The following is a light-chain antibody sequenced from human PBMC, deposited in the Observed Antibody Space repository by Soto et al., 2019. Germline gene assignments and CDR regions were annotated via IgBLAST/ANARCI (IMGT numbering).Light chain of an antibody. CDR1: SSDVGNYNL. V-gene: IGLV2-23*01. CDR3: CSYARSNSWV. Sequence: QSVLTQPASVSGSPGQSITISCTGASSDVGNYNLVSWYQQHPGKAPKLMIYEGSNRLSGVSNRFSGSKSGNTASLTISGLQAEDEADYYCCSYARSNSWVFGGGTQLTVL. J-gene: IGLJ3*02. CDR2: EGS.